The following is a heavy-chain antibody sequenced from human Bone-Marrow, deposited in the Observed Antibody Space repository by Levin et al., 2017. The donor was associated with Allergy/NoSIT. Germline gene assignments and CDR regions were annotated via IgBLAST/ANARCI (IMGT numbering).Heavy chain of an antibody. CDR2: ISYDGSNK. CDR1: GFTFSSYA. J-gene: IGHJ4*02. V-gene: IGHV3-30-3*01. Sequence: GGSLRLSCAASGFTFSSYAMHWVRQAPGKGLEWVAVISYDGSNKYYADSVKGRFTISRDNSKNTLYLQMNSLRAEDTAVYYCAIRARNYYGSGGIDYWGQGTLVTVSS. CDR3: AIRARNYYGSGGIDY. D-gene: IGHD3-10*01.